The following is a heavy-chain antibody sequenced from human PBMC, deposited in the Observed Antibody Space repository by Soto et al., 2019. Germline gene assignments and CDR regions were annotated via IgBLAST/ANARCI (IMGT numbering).Heavy chain of an antibody. V-gene: IGHV4-34*01. J-gene: IGHJ6*03. CDR2: INHSGST. CDR1: GGSFSGYY. Sequence: TLSLTCAVYGGSFSGYYWSWIRQPPGKGLEWIGEINHSGSTNYNPSLKSRVTISVDTSKNQFSLKPSSVTAADTAVYYCARGWQNYYYYYYMDVWGNGT. CDR3: ARGWQNYYYYYYMDV.